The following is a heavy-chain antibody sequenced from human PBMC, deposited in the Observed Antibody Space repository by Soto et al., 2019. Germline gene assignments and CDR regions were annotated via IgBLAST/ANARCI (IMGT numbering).Heavy chain of an antibody. CDR1: GFTFSSYG. CDR2: IWYDGGNK. CDR3: ARDKAVRYYYYGMDV. Sequence: PGGSLRLSCAASGFTFSSYGMHWVRQAPGKGLEWVAVIWYDGGNKYYADSVKGRFTISRDNSKNTLYLQMNSLRAEDTAVYYCARDKAVRYYYYGMDVWGQGTTVTVSS. J-gene: IGHJ6*02. V-gene: IGHV3-33*01. D-gene: IGHD4-4*01.